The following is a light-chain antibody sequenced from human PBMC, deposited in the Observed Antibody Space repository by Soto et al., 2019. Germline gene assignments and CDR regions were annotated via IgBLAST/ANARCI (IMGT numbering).Light chain of an antibody. V-gene: IGLV2-14*03. CDR1: SSDIGRYNY. Sequence: QSALTQPASVSGSPGQSITICCTGSSSDIGRYNYVSWYQQLPGKAPKLIIYEVSNRPSGVSDRFSGSKSGNTASLSISGLQTEVEADYYSGSYASATTRVFGGGTKLTVL. J-gene: IGLJ3*02. CDR2: EVS. CDR3: GSYASATTRV.